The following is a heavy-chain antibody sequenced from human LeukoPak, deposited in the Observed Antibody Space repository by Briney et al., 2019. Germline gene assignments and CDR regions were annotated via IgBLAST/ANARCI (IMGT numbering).Heavy chain of an antibody. CDR3: ARLKFYDSTGYSPGYYMDV. J-gene: IGHJ6*03. V-gene: IGHV4-4*07. CDR1: GGAIISYY. CDR2: IYPTGNT. Sequence: ETLSLTCSVSGGAIISYYWSWIREPAGKGPEWIGRIYPTGNTDYNPSLKTRVTMSTVLSKKQFSLRLRSVTAADTAVYYCARLKFYDSTGYSPGYYMDVWGKGTAVTVSS. D-gene: IGHD3-22*01.